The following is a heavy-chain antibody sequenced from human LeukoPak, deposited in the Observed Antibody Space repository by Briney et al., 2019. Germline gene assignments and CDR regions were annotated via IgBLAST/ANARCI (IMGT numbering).Heavy chain of an antibody. Sequence: SVKVSCKASGGTFSSYTISWVRQAPGQGLEWMGRIIPILGIANYAQKFQGRVTITADKSTTTAYMELSSLRSEDTAVYYCARDGEAANYGMDVWGQGTTVTVSS. J-gene: IGHJ6*02. D-gene: IGHD2-15*01. V-gene: IGHV1-69*04. CDR3: ARDGEAANYGMDV. CDR2: IIPILGIA. CDR1: GGTFSSYT.